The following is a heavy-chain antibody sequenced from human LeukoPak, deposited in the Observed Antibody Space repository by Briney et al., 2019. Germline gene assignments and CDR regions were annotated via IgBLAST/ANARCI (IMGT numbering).Heavy chain of an antibody. D-gene: IGHD3-16*02. CDR1: GFTFSSYA. V-gene: IGHV3-23*01. Sequence: GGSLRLSCAASGFTFSSYAMSWVRQAPGKGLEWVSAISGSGGSTYYADSVKGRFTISRDNSKNTLYLQMNSLRAEDTAVYYCAKAIHYNYVWGSYRNDAFDIWGQGTMVTVSS. J-gene: IGHJ3*02. CDR2: ISGSGGST. CDR3: AKAIHYNYVWGSYRNDAFDI.